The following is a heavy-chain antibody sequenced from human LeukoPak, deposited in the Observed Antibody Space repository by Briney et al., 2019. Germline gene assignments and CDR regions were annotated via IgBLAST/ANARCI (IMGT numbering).Heavy chain of an antibody. D-gene: IGHD4-17*01. CDR1: GGSISSSSYY. CDR3: ARLSTVTTSFDY. Sequence: SETLSLTCTVSGGSISSSSYYWGWIRQPPGKGLEWIGSIYYSGSTYYNPSLKSRVTISVDTSKNQFSLKLSSVTAADTAVYYCARLSTVTTSFDYWGQGTLVTVSS. CDR2: IYYSGST. J-gene: IGHJ4*02. V-gene: IGHV4-39*07.